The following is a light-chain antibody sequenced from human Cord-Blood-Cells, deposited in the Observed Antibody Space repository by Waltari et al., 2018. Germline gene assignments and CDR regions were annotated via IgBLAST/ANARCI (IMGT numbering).Light chain of an antibody. Sequence: DIQMTQSPSSLSASVGDRVTITCQASQDISNYLNWYQQKPGKAPKLLIYDASNLETGVPSRFSGSGSGTDFTFTISSLQPEDIATYCCQQYDNLPRYTFGQGTKLEIK. V-gene: IGKV1-33*01. CDR1: QDISNY. CDR3: QQYDNLPRYT. J-gene: IGKJ2*01. CDR2: DAS.